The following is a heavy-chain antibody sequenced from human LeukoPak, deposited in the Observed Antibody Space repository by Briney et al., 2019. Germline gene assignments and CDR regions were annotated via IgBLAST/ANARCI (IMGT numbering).Heavy chain of an antibody. CDR3: AIAWGSRIRYYDFWSGLPIGAFDI. D-gene: IGHD3-3*01. Sequence: GGSLRLSCAASGFTFSSYAMSWVRQAPGKGLEWVSAISGSGGSTYYADSVKGRFTISRDNSKNTLYLQMNSLRAEDTAVYYCAIAWGSRIRYYDFWSGLPIGAFDIWGQGTMVTVSS. CDR2: ISGSGGST. CDR1: GFTFSSYA. V-gene: IGHV3-23*01. J-gene: IGHJ3*02.